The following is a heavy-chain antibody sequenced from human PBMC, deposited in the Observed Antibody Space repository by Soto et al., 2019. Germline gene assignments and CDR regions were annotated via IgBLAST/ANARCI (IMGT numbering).Heavy chain of an antibody. CDR1: GFSFSSYA. D-gene: IGHD3-10*01. Sequence: EVQLLESGGGLVQPGGSLRLSCAASGFSFSSYAMTWVRQAPGKGLEWVSAISGSGSITYYADSVKGRFTISRHNSKNTLDLQMNSLRAEDTAVYYCAKDIRGLRGAYYFDNWGQGILVTVSS. CDR2: ISGSGSIT. CDR3: AKDIRGLRGAYYFDN. J-gene: IGHJ4*02. V-gene: IGHV3-23*01.